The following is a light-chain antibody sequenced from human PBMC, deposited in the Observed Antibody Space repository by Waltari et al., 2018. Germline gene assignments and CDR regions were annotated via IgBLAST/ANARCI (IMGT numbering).Light chain of an antibody. V-gene: IGLV6-57*02. CDR1: GHSMPNTY. CDR2: EDN. CDR3: QSYDGNNMV. Sequence: FMLTQPHSVSYSPRKTVTISCTGSGHSMPNTYLLQYQQRPGSAPITIIYEDNQRPSGVPARFSGSIDRSSNSASLTISGLRTEDEADYYCQSYDGNNMVFGGGTKLTVL. J-gene: IGLJ3*02.